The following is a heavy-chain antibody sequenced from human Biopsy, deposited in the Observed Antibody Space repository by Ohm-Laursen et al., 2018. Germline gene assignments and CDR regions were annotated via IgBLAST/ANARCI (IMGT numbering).Heavy chain of an antibody. J-gene: IGHJ4*02. CDR1: SYTFTDYN. Sequence: ASVKVSCKASSYTFTDYNIHCMRQAPGQGLEWLGYINCKTGATNYAQKFQGTVTMTRDTSISTAYLALDSLRSADTAIYYCARDPLNGHKHFDYWGQGSLVTVSS. CDR2: INCKTGAT. V-gene: IGHV1-2*02. CDR3: ARDPLNGHKHFDY. D-gene: IGHD2-8*01.